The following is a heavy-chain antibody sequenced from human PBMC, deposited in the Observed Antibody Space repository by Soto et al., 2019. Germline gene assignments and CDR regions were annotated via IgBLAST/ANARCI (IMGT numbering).Heavy chain of an antibody. CDR1: SGSISPYY. V-gene: IGHV4-59*01. Sequence: SETLSLTYSVSSGSISPYYWSWIRQPPGKGLEWIGYISYNGRTKYNPSLRSRVTISVDTSKNQISLNLNSVTTADAAVYYCARDTRCLNSGDDCYSWFDPWGQG. CDR3: ARDTRCLNSGDDCYSWFDP. CDR2: ISYNGRT. D-gene: IGHD2-21*02. J-gene: IGHJ5*02.